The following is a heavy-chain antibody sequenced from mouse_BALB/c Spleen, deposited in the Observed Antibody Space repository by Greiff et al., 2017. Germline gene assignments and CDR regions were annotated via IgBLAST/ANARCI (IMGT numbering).Heavy chain of an antibody. CDR2: INPSTGYT. D-gene: IGHD2-4*01. V-gene: IGHV1-7*01. CDR3: ASYDDDKGGAMDY. CDR1: GYLFTSYW. Sequence: VQLQQFGAEPAKPGASAMMPRKAPGYLFTSYWMHWVKQRPGQGPEWIGYINPSTGYTEYKQQYKDTATLTANKSSNTAYMQLNILTSEDSAVYYCASYDDDKGGAMDYWGQGTSVTVSS. J-gene: IGHJ4*01.